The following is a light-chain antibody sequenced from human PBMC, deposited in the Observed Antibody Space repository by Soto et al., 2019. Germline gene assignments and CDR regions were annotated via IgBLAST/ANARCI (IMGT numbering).Light chain of an antibody. J-gene: IGLJ1*01. CDR3: SSYTSSSTSV. CDR1: SSDVGGYNY. CDR2: DVS. V-gene: IGLV2-14*01. Sequence: QSALTQPASVSGSPGQSITISCTGTSSDVGGYNYVSWYQQHPGKAPKLMIYDVSNRPSGVSNRFSGSKSGNTASLTISGLQAEDEADYYCSSYTSSSTSVFGTVTKLTVL.